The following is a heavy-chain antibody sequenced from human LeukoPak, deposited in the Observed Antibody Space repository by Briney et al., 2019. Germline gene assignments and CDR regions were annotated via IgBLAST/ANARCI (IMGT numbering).Heavy chain of an antibody. CDR2: ISGSGGST. Sequence: GGSLRLSCAASGFTFSSYGMHWVRQAPGKGLEWVSAISGSGGSTYYADSVKGRFTISRDNAKNSLYLQMNSLRAEDTAVYYCARDMTTLVYAFDIWGQGTMVTVSS. CDR3: ARDMTTLVYAFDI. J-gene: IGHJ3*02. CDR1: GFTFSSYG. D-gene: IGHD1-1*01. V-gene: IGHV3-23*01.